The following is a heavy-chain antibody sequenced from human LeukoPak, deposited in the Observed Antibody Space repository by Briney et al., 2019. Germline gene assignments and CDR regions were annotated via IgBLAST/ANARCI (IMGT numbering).Heavy chain of an antibody. J-gene: IGHJ6*03. CDR2: IYYSGST. V-gene: IGHV4-61*08. CDR1: GGSISSGGYY. CDR3: ARDQSYYIDV. Sequence: SETLSLTCTVSGGSISSGGYYWSWIRQPPGKGLEWIGYIYYSGSTNYNPSLKSRVTISVDTSKNQFSLKLSSVTAADTAVYYCARDQSYYIDVWGKGTTVTVSS.